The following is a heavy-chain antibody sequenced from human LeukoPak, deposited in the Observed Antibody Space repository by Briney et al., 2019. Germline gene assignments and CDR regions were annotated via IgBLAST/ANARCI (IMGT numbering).Heavy chain of an antibody. CDR2: INYNSDYI. CDR1: GFTFSDYS. Sequence: GGSLRLSCAGSGFTFSDYSMNWVRQAPGKGLEWVSSINYNSDYIYYADSVRGRFTISRDNAKHSLYLQMNSLRAEDTAVFYCARGSVVGGRVYYAMDVWGQGTTVTVSS. D-gene: IGHD2-15*01. V-gene: IGHV3-21*01. CDR3: ARGSVVGGRVYYAMDV. J-gene: IGHJ6*02.